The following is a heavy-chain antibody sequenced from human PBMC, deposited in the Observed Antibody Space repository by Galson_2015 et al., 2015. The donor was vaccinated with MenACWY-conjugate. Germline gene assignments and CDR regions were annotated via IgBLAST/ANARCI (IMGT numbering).Heavy chain of an antibody. V-gene: IGHV3-23*01. CDR2: ISDSGAAT. CDR1: GFTFRQYA. J-gene: IGHJ6*03. Sequence: SLRLSCAVSGFTFRQYATSWVRQAPGTGLEWVAIISDSGAATHYIDSVKGRFTISRDNSKNTLYLQMSRLRAEDTALYYCAKDVYMDVWGKGTTVSVSS. CDR3: AKDVYMDV.